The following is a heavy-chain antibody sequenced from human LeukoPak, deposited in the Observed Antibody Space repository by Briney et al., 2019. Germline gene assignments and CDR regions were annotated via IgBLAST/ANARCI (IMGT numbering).Heavy chain of an antibody. J-gene: IGHJ6*02. V-gene: IGHV4-59*01. CDR2: IYYSGST. D-gene: IGHD2-2*01. CDR1: GGSISSYY. Sequence: SETLSLTCTVSGGSISSYYWSWIRQPPGKGLEGIGYIYYSGSTNYNPSLKSRVTISVDTSKNQFSLKLSSVTAADTAVYYCARSYQPLGYGMDVWGQGTTVTVSS. CDR3: ARSYQPLGYGMDV.